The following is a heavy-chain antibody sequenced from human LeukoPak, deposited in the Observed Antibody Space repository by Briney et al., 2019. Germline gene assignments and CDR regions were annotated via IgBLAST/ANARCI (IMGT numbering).Heavy chain of an antibody. V-gene: IGHV3-23*01. Sequence: GGSLRLSCAAPGFTFSSYGMSWVRQAPGKGLEWVSAISGSGGSTNYADSVKGRFTISRDNSKNALYLQMNSVRAEDTAVYYCAKGVCSGGSCFFDYWGQGTLVTVSS. CDR2: ISGSGGST. D-gene: IGHD2-15*01. CDR3: AKGVCSGGSCFFDY. CDR1: GFTFSSYG. J-gene: IGHJ4*02.